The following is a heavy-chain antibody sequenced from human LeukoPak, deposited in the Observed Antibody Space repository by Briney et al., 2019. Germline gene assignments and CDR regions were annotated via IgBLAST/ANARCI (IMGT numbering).Heavy chain of an antibody. CDR2: INPNSGGT. CDR3: ARDTYYYDSSGYYSAFDI. CDR1: GYTFTGYY. Sequence: ASVKVSCKASGYTFTGYYMHWVRQAPGQGLEWMGWINPNSGGTNYAQKFQGRVTMTRDTSISTAYMELSRLRSDDTAVYYCARDTYYYDSSGYYSAFDIWGQGTMVTVSS. V-gene: IGHV1-2*02. D-gene: IGHD3-22*01. J-gene: IGHJ3*02.